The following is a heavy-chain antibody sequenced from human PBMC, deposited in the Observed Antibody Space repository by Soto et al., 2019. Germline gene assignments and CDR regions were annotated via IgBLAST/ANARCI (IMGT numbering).Heavy chain of an antibody. CDR2: INPNTGGT. J-gene: IGHJ4*02. V-gene: IGHV1-2*02. Sequence: GASVKVSCKASGYTFTGYYMHWVREAPGQGPEWMGWINPNTGGTNYAQNFQGRVTMTRDTSISTAYMELSRLRFDDTAVYYCARDHREWMERGHLEYWGQGTLVTVSS. D-gene: IGHD3-3*01. CDR3: ARDHREWMERGHLEY. CDR1: GYTFTGYY.